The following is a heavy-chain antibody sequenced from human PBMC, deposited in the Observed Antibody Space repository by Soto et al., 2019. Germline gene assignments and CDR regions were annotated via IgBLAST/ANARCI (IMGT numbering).Heavy chain of an antibody. Sequence: QLQLQESGSGLVKPSQTLSLTCAVSGGSISSGGYSWSWIRQPPGKGLEWIGYIYHSGSTYYNPCLKSRVTISVDRSKNQFSLKLSSVTAADTAVYYCARVNSGYTSYFDYWGQGTLVTVSS. D-gene: IGHD5-12*01. V-gene: IGHV4-30-2*01. CDR1: GGSISSGGYS. CDR3: ARVNSGYTSYFDY. J-gene: IGHJ4*02. CDR2: IYHSGST.